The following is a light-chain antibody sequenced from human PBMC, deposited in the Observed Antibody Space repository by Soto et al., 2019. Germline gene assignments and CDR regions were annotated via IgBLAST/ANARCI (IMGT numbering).Light chain of an antibody. V-gene: IGKV3-15*01. CDR3: QQYNNWPPDRT. CDR1: QSVSSN. J-gene: IGKJ1*01. Sequence: EIVMTQSPATLSVYRGERATLSCRASQSVSSNLAWYQQKPGQAPRLLIYGASTRATGIPARFSGSGSGTEFTLTISSLQSEDFAIYFCQQYNNWPPDRTFGQGTKVEIK. CDR2: GAS.